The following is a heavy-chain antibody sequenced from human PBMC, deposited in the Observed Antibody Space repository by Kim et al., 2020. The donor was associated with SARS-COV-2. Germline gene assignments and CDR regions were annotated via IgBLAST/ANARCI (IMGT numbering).Heavy chain of an antibody. J-gene: IGHJ4*02. D-gene: IGHD3-22*01. CDR1: GYSLTNYA. CDR3: ARGGGYYDSSGYPPGDF. CDR2: ISAGNGNT. Sequence: ASVKVSCKASGYSLTNYAMHWVRQAPGQRLEWMGWISAGNGNTKYSQKFQDRVTITRDTSASTAYMELSTLTSEDTAVYYCARGGGYYDSSGYPPGDFWGQGTLVTVSS. V-gene: IGHV1-3*01.